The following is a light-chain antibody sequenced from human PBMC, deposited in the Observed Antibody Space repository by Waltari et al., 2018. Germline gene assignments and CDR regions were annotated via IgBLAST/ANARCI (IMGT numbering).Light chain of an antibody. CDR2: EDT. V-gene: IGLV2-23*01. CDR1: SSDVGSYSL. Sequence: QSALTQPASVSGSPGQPITISCTGTSSDVGSYSLVSWYRQHPGEAPRVIIFEDTKRPAGVSNRFSGSKSGNTASLTISGLQAEDEADYYGCSYTLTNTWLFGGGTKLTVL. CDR3: CSYTLTNTWL. J-gene: IGLJ3*02.